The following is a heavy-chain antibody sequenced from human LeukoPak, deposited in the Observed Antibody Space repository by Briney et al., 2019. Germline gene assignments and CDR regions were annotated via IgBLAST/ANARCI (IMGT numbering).Heavy chain of an antibody. Sequence: QAGGTLRLSCAASGFTFSSYGMSGVRQAPGKGLEWVSAISGSGGSTYYADSVKGRFTISRDNSKNTLYLQMNSLRAEDTAVYYCAKVRTMVRGVILALDYWGQGTLVTVSS. V-gene: IGHV3-23*01. J-gene: IGHJ4*02. CDR1: GFTFSSYG. CDR2: ISGSGGST. D-gene: IGHD3-10*01. CDR3: AKVRTMVRGVILALDY.